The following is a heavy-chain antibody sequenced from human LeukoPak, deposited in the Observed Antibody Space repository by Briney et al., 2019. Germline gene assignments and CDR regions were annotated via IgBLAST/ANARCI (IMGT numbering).Heavy chain of an antibody. CDR3: ARAYGDNLGPFDY. Sequence: GEPLKISCKASGYSFTSYWIGWARRMPGKGREWMGIIYPGDSDTRYSPSFQGQVTISADKSISTAYLQWSSLKDSDTAMYYCARAYGDNLGPFDYWGQGTLVTVSS. D-gene: IGHD4-17*01. CDR2: IYPGDSDT. J-gene: IGHJ4*02. V-gene: IGHV5-51*01. CDR1: GYSFTSYW.